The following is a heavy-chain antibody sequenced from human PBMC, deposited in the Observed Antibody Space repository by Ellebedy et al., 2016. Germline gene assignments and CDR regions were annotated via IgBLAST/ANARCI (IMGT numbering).Heavy chain of an antibody. D-gene: IGHD1-7*01. CDR2: INHSGST. J-gene: IGHJ4*02. CDR3: ARGRSNWNYPTPALYFDY. V-gene: IGHV4-34*01. Sequence: SETLSLXCAVYGGSFSGYYWSWIRQPPGKGLEWIGEINHSGSTNYNPSLKSRVTISVDTSKNQFSLKLSSVTAADTAVYYCARGRSNWNYPTPALYFDYWGQGTLVTVSS. CDR1: GGSFSGYY.